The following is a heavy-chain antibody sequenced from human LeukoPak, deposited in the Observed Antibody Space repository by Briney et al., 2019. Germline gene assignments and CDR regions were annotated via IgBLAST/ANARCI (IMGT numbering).Heavy chain of an antibody. V-gene: IGHV1-69*04. CDR1: GGTFSSYA. CDR3: AVGDYGMDV. CDR2: IIPILGIA. J-gene: IGHJ6*02. Sequence: SVKVSCKASGGTFSSYAISWVRQAPGQGLEWMGRIIPILGIANYAQKFQGRVTITADKSTSTAYMELRSLRSDDTAVYYCAVGDYGMDVWGQGTTVTVSS. D-gene: IGHD1-26*01.